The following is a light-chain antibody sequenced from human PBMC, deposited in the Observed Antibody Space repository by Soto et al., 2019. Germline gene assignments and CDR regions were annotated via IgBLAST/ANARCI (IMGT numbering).Light chain of an antibody. J-gene: IGKJ4*01. CDR2: GAS. Sequence: DIVLTQSPGTLSLSPGERATLSCRASQSVNSNYLAWYQQKPGQAPRLLIFGASTRATGISDRFRGSGSGKDFTLTINSLEPEDFAVYYCQQRSSWPLTFGGGTRWIS. CDR3: QQRSSWPLT. V-gene: IGKV3D-20*02. CDR1: QSVNSNY.